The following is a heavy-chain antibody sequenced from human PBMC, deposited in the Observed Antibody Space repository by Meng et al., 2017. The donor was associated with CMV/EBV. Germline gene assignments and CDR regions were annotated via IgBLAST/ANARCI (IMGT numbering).Heavy chain of an antibody. CDR3: ARGYSCSSTSCYTFVSN. CDR2: INPNTGGT. D-gene: IGHD2-2*02. CDR1: GYTFTGYY. J-gene: IGHJ4*02. Sequence: ASVKVSCKASGYTFTGYYIHWVRQAPGQGLEWMGWINPNTGGTNYAQKFQGRVTITADKSTSTAYMELSSLRSEDTAVYYCARGYSCSSTSCYTFVSNWGQGTLVTVSS. V-gene: IGHV1-2*02.